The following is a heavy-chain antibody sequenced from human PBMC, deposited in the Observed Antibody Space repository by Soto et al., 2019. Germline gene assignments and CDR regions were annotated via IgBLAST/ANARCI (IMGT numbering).Heavy chain of an antibody. Sequence: SETLSLTCAVYGGSFSGYYWSWIRQPPEKGLEWIGEINHSGSTNYNPSLKSRVTISVDTSKNQFSLKLSSVTAADTAVYYCASANIVVVPAAMAYYYYMDVWGKGTTVTVSS. J-gene: IGHJ6*03. D-gene: IGHD2-2*01. V-gene: IGHV4-34*01. CDR3: ASANIVVVPAAMAYYYYMDV. CDR2: INHSGST. CDR1: GGSFSGYY.